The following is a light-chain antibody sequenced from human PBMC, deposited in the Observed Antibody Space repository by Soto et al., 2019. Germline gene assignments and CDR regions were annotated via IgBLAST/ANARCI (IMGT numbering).Light chain of an antibody. Sequence: ASDSVTSLASQVISTSLAWYQGKPGKAPKLLIYAAYTLESGVPSRFSGSGSGTEFTLTISSLQPDDFATYYCQQYYSYPLTFGQGTKADIK. CDR3: QQYYSYPLT. J-gene: IGKJ1*01. V-gene: IGKV1-9*01. CDR1: QVISTS. CDR2: AAY.